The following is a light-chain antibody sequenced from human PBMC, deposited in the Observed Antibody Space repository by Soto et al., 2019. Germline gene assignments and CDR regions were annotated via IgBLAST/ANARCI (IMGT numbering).Light chain of an antibody. CDR1: QSVSSSY. CDR2: GAS. CDR3: QQYNDWWT. J-gene: IGKJ1*01. V-gene: IGKV3-20*01. Sequence: IVLTQAPGTLSLSPGERATLSWRASQSVSSSYLAWYQQKPGQAPRLLIYGASSRATGIPDRFSGSGSGTEFTLTISSLQSEDFAVYYCQQYNDWWTFGQGTKVDIK.